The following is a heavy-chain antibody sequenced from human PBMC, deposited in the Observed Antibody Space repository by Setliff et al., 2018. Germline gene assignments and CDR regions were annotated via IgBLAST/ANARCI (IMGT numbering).Heavy chain of an antibody. Sequence: PGESLKISCAASGFTFSRYAMNWVRQTPGKGLEWVGRIKSKTDGGTTDYAAPVKGRFTISRDDSKNTLYLQMNSLKTEDTAVYYCTTDRSSRGFDYWGQGTLVTVSS. CDR1: GFTFSRYA. CDR2: IKSKTDGGTT. CDR3: TTDRSSRGFDY. J-gene: IGHJ4*02. D-gene: IGHD6-13*01. V-gene: IGHV3-15*01.